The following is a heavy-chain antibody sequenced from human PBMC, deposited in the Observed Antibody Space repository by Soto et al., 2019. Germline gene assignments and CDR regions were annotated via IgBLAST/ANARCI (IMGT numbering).Heavy chain of an antibody. J-gene: IGHJ5*02. CDR1: GFTFSSYS. V-gene: IGHV3-48*01. D-gene: IGHD6-13*01. CDR3: XRHPERIAEIGWFDP. Sequence: EVQLVESGGGLVQPGGSLRLSCAASGFTFSSYSMNWVRQAPGKGLEWVSYISSSSSTIYYADSVKGRFTISRDNAKNSLYLQMNSLRAEDXAVYYCXRHPERIAEIGWFDPWGQGTLVTVSS. CDR2: ISSSSSTI.